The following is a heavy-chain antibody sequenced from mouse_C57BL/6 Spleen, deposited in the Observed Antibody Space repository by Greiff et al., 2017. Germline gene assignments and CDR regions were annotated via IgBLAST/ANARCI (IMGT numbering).Heavy chain of an antibody. CDR3: ARGEEFITTVVARDYAMDY. V-gene: IGHV14-3*01. CDR1: GFNIKNTY. CDR2: IDPANGNT. J-gene: IGHJ4*01. D-gene: IGHD1-1*01. Sequence: VQLQQSVAELVRPGASVKLSCTASGFNIKNTYMHWVKQRPEQGLEWIGRIDPANGNTKYAPKFQGKATITADTSSNTAYLQLSSLTSEDTAIYYCARGEEFITTVVARDYAMDYWGQGTSVTSPQ.